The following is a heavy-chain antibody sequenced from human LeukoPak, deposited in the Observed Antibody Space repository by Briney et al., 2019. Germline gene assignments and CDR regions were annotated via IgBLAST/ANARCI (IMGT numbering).Heavy chain of an antibody. V-gene: IGHV3-48*03. D-gene: IGHD2-21*02. CDR3: ARDFCGGDCGGS. CDR1: GFTFSSYE. Sequence: PGGSLRLSCAASGFTFSSYEMNWVRQAPGKGLEWVSYISSSGSTIYYADSVKGRFTISRANAKNSLYLQMNSLRAEDTAVYYCARDFCGGDCGGSWGQGTLVTVSS. CDR2: ISSSGSTI. J-gene: IGHJ4*02.